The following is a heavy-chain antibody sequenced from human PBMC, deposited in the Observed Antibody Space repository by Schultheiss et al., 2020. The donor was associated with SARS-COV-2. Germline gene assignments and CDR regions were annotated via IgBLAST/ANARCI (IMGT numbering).Heavy chain of an antibody. V-gene: IGHV4-59*10. D-gene: IGHD6-13*01. Sequence: SETLSLTCAVYGGSFSGYYWSWIRQPAGKGLEWIGRIYTSGSTNYNPSLKSRVTISVDTSKNQFSLKLSSVTAADTAVYYCARSYSSSWYDAFDIWGQGTMVTVSS. CDR2: IYTSGST. CDR1: GGSFSGYY. J-gene: IGHJ3*02. CDR3: ARSYSSSWYDAFDI.